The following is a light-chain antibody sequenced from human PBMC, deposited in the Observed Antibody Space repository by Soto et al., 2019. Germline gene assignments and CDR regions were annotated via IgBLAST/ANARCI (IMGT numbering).Light chain of an antibody. J-gene: IGLJ2*01. V-gene: IGLV4-60*03. Sequence: QLVLTQSSSASASLRSSVKLTCTLSSGHRSYIIAWHQQQPGKAPRYLMKLEGSGSYNKGSGVPDRFSGSSSGADRYLTMSNLQSEDEADYYCETWDSNIRVFGGGTKVTVL. CDR1: SGHRSYI. CDR2: LEGSGSY. CDR3: ETWDSNIRV.